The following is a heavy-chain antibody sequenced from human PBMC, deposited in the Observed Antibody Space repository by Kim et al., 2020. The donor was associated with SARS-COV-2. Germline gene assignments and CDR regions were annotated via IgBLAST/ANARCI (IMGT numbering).Heavy chain of an antibody. CDR3: ARGFWSREVAGKGPNYYYYGMDV. D-gene: IGHD6-19*01. V-gene: IGHV1-69*13. Sequence: SVKVSCKASGGTFSSYAISWVRQAPGQGLEWMGGIIPIFGTANYAQKFQGRVTITADESTSTAYMELSSLRSEDTAVYYCARGFWSREVAGKGPNYYYYGMDVWGQGTTVTVSS. J-gene: IGHJ6*02. CDR2: IIPIFGTA. CDR1: GGTFSSYA.